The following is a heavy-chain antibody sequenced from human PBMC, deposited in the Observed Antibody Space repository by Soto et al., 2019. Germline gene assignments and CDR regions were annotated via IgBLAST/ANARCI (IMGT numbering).Heavy chain of an antibody. D-gene: IGHD1-26*01. CDR3: ARDAGGYFDY. CDR2: ISSDGSST. J-gene: IGHJ4*02. V-gene: IGHV3-74*01. CDR1: GFTFFSYA. Sequence: GGSLRLSCAASGFTFFSYAMTWVRQAPGKGLVWVSRISSDGSSTSYADSVKGRFTISRDNAKNTLYLQMNSLRAEDTAVYYCARDAGGYFDYWGQGTLVTVSS.